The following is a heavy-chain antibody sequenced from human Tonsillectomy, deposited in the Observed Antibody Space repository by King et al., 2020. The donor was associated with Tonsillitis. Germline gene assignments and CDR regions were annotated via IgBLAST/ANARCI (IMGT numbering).Heavy chain of an antibody. CDR3: ARDADYGGNPRGIDY. D-gene: IGHD4-23*01. Sequence: QLQESGPGLVKPSETLSLTCTVSGGSISSSSYYWGWLRQPPGKGLEWIGSIYYSGSTYYNPSLKSRVTISVDTSKNQFSLKLSSVTAADTAVYYCARDADYGGNPRGIDYWGQGTLVTVSS. J-gene: IGHJ4*02. V-gene: IGHV4-39*02. CDR1: GGSISSSSYY. CDR2: IYYSGST.